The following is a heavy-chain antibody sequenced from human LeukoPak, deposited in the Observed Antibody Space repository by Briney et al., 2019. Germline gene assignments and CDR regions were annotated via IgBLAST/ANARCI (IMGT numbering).Heavy chain of an antibody. Sequence: GGSLRLSCTASGFMFSTHDMNWVRQAPGKGLEWLSSISSTSSHIYYADSVKGRFTVSRDNAKNSLLLQMNSLRAEDTALYYCARGYSRAAFDIWGQGTMVTVSS. J-gene: IGHJ3*02. CDR2: ISSTSSHI. CDR1: GFMFSTHD. D-gene: IGHD2-15*01. V-gene: IGHV3-21*01. CDR3: ARGYSRAAFDI.